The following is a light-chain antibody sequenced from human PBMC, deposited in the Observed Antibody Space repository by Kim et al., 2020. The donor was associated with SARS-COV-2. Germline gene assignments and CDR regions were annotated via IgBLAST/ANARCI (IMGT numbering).Light chain of an antibody. Sequence: PGERATLAGRASQSVSSNVAGYQQKPGQAPRRRSDGASTRATGIPARCSGSGSGTEFTLTISSLQSEDFAVYYCKQYNNWPPFTCGPGTKVDIK. CDR3: KQYNNWPPFT. J-gene: IGKJ3*01. V-gene: IGKV3-15*01. CDR1: QSVSSN. CDR2: GAS.